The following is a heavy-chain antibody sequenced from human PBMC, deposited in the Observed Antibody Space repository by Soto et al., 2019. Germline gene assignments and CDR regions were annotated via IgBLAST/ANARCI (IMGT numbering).Heavy chain of an antibody. D-gene: IGHD6-13*01. CDR1: SGSISSSNW. J-gene: IGHJ4*02. V-gene: IGHV4-4*02. CDR2: IYHSGST. Sequence: ASETLSLTCAVSSGSISSSNWWSWVRQPPGKGLEWIGEIYHSGSTNYNPSLKSRVTISVDKSKNQFSLKLSSVTAADTAVYYCARVASYSSILYFDYWGQGTLVTVSS. CDR3: ARVASYSSILYFDY.